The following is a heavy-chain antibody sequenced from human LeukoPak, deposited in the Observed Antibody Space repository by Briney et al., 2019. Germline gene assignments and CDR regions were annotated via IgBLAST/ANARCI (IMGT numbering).Heavy chain of an antibody. CDR3: AKEACGGDCYSPDAFDI. V-gene: IGHV3-9*01. D-gene: IGHD2-21*02. CDR1: GFTFDDYA. CDR2: ISWNSGSI. Sequence: GGSLRLSCAASGFTFDDYAMHWVRQAPGKGLEWVSGISWNSGSIGYADSVKGRFTISRDNAKNSLYLQMNSLRAEDTALYYCAKEACGGDCYSPDAFDIWGQGTMVTVSS. J-gene: IGHJ3*02.